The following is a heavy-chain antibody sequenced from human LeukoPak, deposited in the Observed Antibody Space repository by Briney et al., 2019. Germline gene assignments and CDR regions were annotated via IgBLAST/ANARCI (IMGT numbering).Heavy chain of an antibody. D-gene: IGHD6-13*01. Sequence: ASVKVSCKASGYTFTSSDINWVRQATRQGLEWMGWINPKSGRTGYAKKFQDRVSMTMNTSISTAYMEVSSLRFDDTAVYYCARGRSGLAAAGTYDYWGQGTLITVSS. CDR2: INPKSGRT. V-gene: IGHV1-8*01. CDR3: ARGRSGLAAAGTYDY. J-gene: IGHJ4*02. CDR1: GYTFTSSD.